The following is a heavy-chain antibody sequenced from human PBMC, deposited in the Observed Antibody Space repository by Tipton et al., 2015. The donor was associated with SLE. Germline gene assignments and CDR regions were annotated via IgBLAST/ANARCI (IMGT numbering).Heavy chain of an antibody. V-gene: IGHV4-34*01. J-gene: IGHJ5*02. D-gene: IGHD3-3*01. CDR3: ARGCGVDFWSGLNWFDP. CDR1: GGTLSDYY. Sequence: TLSLTCAVYGGTLSDYYWSWIRQPPGKGLEWIGEINHSGVTTYNPSLTSRVSISIDTSNNLFSLKLTSVTAADTAVYYCARGCGVDFWSGLNWFDPWGQGALITVSS. CDR2: INHSGVT.